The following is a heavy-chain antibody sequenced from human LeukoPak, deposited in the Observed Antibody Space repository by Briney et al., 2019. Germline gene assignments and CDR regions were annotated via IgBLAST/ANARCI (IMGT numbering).Heavy chain of an antibody. CDR3: ARDRIGGTYYDY. Sequence: RASVKVSCKASGYTFTGYYMHWVRQAPGQGLEWMGWINPNSGGTNYAQKLQGRVTMTTDTSTSTAYMELRSLTSDDTAVYYCARDRIGGTYYDYWGQGTLVTISS. D-gene: IGHD1-26*01. CDR2: INPNSGGT. V-gene: IGHV1-2*02. CDR1: GYTFTGYY. J-gene: IGHJ4*02.